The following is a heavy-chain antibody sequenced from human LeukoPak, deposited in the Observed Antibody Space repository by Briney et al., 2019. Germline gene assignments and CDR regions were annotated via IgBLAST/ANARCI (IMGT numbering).Heavy chain of an antibody. D-gene: IGHD3-22*01. CDR1: GGTFSSYA. CDR2: INPIFGTA. J-gene: IGHJ4*02. V-gene: IGHV1-69*05. Sequence: SVKVSCKASGGTFSSYAISWVRQAPGQGLEWMGGINPIFGTANYAQKFQGRVTITTDESTSTAYMELSSLRSEDTAVYYCARLDYYDSSGYYHYFDYWGQGTLVTVSS. CDR3: ARLDYYDSSGYYHYFDY.